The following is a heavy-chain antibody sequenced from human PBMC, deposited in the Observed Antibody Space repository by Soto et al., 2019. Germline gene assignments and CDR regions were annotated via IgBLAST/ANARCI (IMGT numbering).Heavy chain of an antibody. V-gene: IGHV3-9*01. CDR3: AKDLRFLEWLPSVDI. D-gene: IGHD3-3*01. J-gene: IGHJ3*02. Sequence: GGSLRLSCAASGFTFDDYAMHWVRQAPGKGLEWVSGISWNSGSIGYADSVKGRFTISRDNAKNSLYLQMNSLRAEDTALYYCAKDLRFLEWLPSVDIWGQGTMVTVSS. CDR1: GFTFDDYA. CDR2: ISWNSGSI.